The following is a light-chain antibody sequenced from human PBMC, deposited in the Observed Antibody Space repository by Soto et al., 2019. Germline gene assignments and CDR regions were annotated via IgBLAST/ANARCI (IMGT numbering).Light chain of an antibody. V-gene: IGKV3-20*01. Sequence: VLTQSPGTLSLSPGERATLSCRASESVRSGYLAWYQQKPGQAPTLLIFGESSRATGTPDRFSGSGSGTDFTLTISRLEPEDFAVYSCQQYVSTPLTFGGGTKVEI. CDR2: GES. CDR3: QQYVSTPLT. J-gene: IGKJ4*01. CDR1: ESVRSGY.